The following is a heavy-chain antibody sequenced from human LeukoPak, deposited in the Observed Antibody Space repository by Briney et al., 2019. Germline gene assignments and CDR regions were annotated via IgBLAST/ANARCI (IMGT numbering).Heavy chain of an antibody. J-gene: IGHJ4*02. Sequence: GASVKVSCKASGYTFTSYDINWVRQATGQGLEWMGWMNPNSGNTGYAQKFQGQVTISADKSISTAYLQWSSLKASDTAMYYCARPSGVRGAYDYWGQGTLVTVSS. V-gene: IGHV1-8*01. CDR2: MNPNSGNT. CDR3: ARPSGVRGAYDY. CDR1: GYTFTSYD. D-gene: IGHD3-10*01.